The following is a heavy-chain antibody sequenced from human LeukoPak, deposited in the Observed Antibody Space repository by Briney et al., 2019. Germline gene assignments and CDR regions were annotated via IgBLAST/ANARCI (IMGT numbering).Heavy chain of an antibody. CDR1: GYTFTGYY. Sequence: ASVKVSCKASGYTFTGYYMHWVRQAPGQGLEWMGWINPNSGGTNYAQKFQGRVTMTRDTSISTAYMELSRLRSDDTAVYYCARRGSGSYLFYYYYYMDVWGKGTTVTVSS. V-gene: IGHV1-2*02. CDR3: ARRGSGSYLFYYYYYMDV. J-gene: IGHJ6*03. CDR2: INPNSGGT. D-gene: IGHD3-10*01.